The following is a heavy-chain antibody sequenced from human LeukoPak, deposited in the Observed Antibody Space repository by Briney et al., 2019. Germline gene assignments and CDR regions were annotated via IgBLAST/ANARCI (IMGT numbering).Heavy chain of an antibody. D-gene: IGHD1-7*01. Sequence: GGSLRLSCEASGFSITGHSMNWVRQAPGKGLEWVASIDTNSFYIYHADAVVGRFTISRDNAKNSLYPQMTSLRAEDTAVYYCARDGTYYYYYYYMDVWGKGTTVTVSS. CDR3: ARDGTYYYYYYYMDV. V-gene: IGHV3-21*01. CDR2: IDTNSFYI. J-gene: IGHJ6*03. CDR1: GFSITGHS.